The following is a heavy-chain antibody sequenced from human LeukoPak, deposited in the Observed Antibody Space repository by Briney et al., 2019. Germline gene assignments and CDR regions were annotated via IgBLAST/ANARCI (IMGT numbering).Heavy chain of an antibody. CDR3: ARHPFSSPFDY. CDR1: GGSISSSSYY. CDR2: IYYSGST. Sequence: SETLSLTCTVSGGSISSSSYYWGWIRQPPGKGLEWIGSIYYSGSTYYNPSLKSRVTISVDTSKNQFSLKLTSVTAADTAVYFCARHPFSSPFDYWGQGTLVTVSS. J-gene: IGHJ4*02. V-gene: IGHV4-39*01.